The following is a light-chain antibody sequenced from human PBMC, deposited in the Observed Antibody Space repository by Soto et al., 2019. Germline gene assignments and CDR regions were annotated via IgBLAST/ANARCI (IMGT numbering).Light chain of an antibody. J-gene: IGKJ4*01. V-gene: IGKV1-12*01. CDR3: LQGDSFPLT. CDR2: AAS. Sequence: DIQMTQSPSSVSASVGDRVTITCRASQDISSCLAWFQHKPGEAPSLLIYAASSLHSGVPSRFSGTGSGTEFALTINGLQPEDCATYYCLQGDSFPLTFGGGTNVEIK. CDR1: QDISSC.